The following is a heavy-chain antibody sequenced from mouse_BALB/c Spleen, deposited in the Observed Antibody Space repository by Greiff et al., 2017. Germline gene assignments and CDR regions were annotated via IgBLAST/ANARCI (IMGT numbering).Heavy chain of an antibody. Sequence: VQLQQSGAELVRPGTSVKMSCKAAGYTFTNYWIGWVKQRPGHGLEWIGDIYPGGGYTNYNEKFKGKATFTADTSSNTAYMQLSSLTSEDSAVYYGATQDSSVRGAMDYWGQGTSITVSS. D-gene: IGHD3-2*01. CDR1: GYTFTNYW. CDR3: ATQDSSVRGAMDY. J-gene: IGHJ4*01. V-gene: IGHV1-63*02. CDR2: IYPGGGYT.